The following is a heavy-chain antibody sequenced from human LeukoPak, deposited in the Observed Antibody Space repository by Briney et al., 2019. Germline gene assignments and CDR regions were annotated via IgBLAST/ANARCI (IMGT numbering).Heavy chain of an antibody. V-gene: IGHV4-34*01. J-gene: IGHJ5*02. CDR2: INHSGST. CDR3: ARPRGYCSSTSCSGWFDP. CDR1: GGSFSGYY. D-gene: IGHD2-2*01. Sequence: PSETLSLTCAVYGGSFSGYYWSWIRQPPGKGLEWIGEINHSGSTNYNPSLKSRVTISVDTSKNQFSLKLSSVTAADTAVYYCARPRGYCSSTSCSGWFDPWGQGTLVTVSS.